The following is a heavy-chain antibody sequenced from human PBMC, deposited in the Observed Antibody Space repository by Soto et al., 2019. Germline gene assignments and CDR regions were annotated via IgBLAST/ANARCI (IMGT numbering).Heavy chain of an antibody. CDR2: INAGNGNT. D-gene: IGHD6-13*01. Sequence: QVQLVQSGAEVKKPGASVKVSCKASGYTFTSYAMHWVRQAPGQRPEWMGWINAGNGNTKYSQKFQVRVTITRDTPASTAYMELSSLRSEDTVVYYCARESPYSSSWDYFDYWGQGTLVTVSS. CDR3: ARESPYSSSWDYFDY. CDR1: GYTFTSYA. V-gene: IGHV1-3*01. J-gene: IGHJ4*02.